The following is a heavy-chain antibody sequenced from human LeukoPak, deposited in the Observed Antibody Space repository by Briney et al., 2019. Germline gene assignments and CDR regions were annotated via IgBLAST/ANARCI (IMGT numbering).Heavy chain of an antibody. CDR3: AKDGGRYYYYYGTDV. Sequence: GGSLRLSCAASGFTFSSYAMSWVRQAPGKGLEWVSAISGSGGSTYYADSVKGRFTISRDNSKNTLYLQMNSLRAEDTAVYYCAKDGGRYYYYYGTDVWGQGTTVTVSS. V-gene: IGHV3-23*01. D-gene: IGHD3-16*01. J-gene: IGHJ6*02. CDR1: GFTFSSYA. CDR2: ISGSGGST.